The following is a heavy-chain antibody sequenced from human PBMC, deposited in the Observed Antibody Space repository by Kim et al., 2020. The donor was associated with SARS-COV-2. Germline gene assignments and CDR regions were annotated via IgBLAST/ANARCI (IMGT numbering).Heavy chain of an antibody. CDR1: GFTFSTYA. CDR2: ISGGGRNT. CDR3: SKDAYCGADCPVGAFKN. Sequence: GGSLRLSCAASGFTFSTYAMTWVRQAPGKGLEWVSYISGGGRNTFYADSVKGRFTISRDNSKNTLYLQMNSLTAEDTALYYCSKDAYCGADCPVGAFKNWGQGTMVIVSS. V-gene: IGHV3-23*03. J-gene: IGHJ3*02. D-gene: IGHD2-21*02.